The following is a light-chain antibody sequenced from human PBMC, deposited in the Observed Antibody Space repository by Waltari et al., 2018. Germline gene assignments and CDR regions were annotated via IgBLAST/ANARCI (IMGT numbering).Light chain of an antibody. CDR1: QRISNF. CDR3: QQSYSSPTWT. Sequence: DIQMTQSPSSLSTSLGDRVTITCRASQRISNFLNWYQQKQGKAPKLLIYAASSLQSGVPSRFSASGSGTDFTLTISSLQPEDFATYFCQQSYSSPTWTFGQGTKVEIK. V-gene: IGKV1-39*01. CDR2: AAS. J-gene: IGKJ1*01.